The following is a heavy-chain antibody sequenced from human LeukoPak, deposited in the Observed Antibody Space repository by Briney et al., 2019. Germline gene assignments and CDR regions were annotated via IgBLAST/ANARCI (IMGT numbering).Heavy chain of an antibody. V-gene: IGHV1-8*01. J-gene: IGHJ4*02. Sequence: GASVKVSCKASGYTFTSYDINWVRQATGQGLEWMGWMNPNSGNTGYAQKFQGRVTMTRNTSISTAYMELSSLRSEDTAVYYCARVRRAAMVRGAPLDYWGQGTLVTVSS. CDR2: MNPNSGNT. D-gene: IGHD3-10*01. CDR3: ARVRRAAMVRGAPLDY. CDR1: GYTFTSYD.